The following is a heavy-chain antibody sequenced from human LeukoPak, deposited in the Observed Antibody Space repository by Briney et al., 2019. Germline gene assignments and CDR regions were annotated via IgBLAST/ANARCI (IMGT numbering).Heavy chain of an antibody. Sequence: GGSLRLSCAASGFTFSDAYMSWARQAPGKGLEWVSSISSSSTSMYYADSVKGRFTISRDNAQSSLYLQMNSLRVEDTAVYYCARDRRDCSSSTCYFDYWGQGTLVTVSS. D-gene: IGHD2-2*01. J-gene: IGHJ4*02. V-gene: IGHV3-21*01. CDR3: ARDRRDCSSSTCYFDY. CDR1: GFTFSDAY. CDR2: ISSSSTSM.